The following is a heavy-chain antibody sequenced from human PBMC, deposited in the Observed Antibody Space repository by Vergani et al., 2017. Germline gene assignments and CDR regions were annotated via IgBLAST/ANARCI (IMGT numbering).Heavy chain of an antibody. CDR2: ILHSGSNS. Sequence: EVQLSESGGGLDQPGGSLRLPCAASGFTFNSYTMRWVRQTTGKGLEWVSSILHSGSNSYYADSVKGRFTISRDNSRNSLYLQMNSLRAEDTAIYYCAKDRVRDGPWNFDDWGQGTLVTVSP. CDR3: AKDRVRDGPWNFDD. J-gene: IGHJ4*01. D-gene: IGHD2-8*01. CDR1: GFTFNSYT. V-gene: IGHV3-23*01.